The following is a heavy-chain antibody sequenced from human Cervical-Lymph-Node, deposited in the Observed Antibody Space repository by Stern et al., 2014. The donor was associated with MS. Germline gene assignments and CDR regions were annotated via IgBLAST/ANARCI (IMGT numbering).Heavy chain of an antibody. CDR3: TTGAYHDGVDV. J-gene: IGHJ6*02. Sequence: EMQLVESGGGLVKPGGSLTLSCVASGFNFFNGWMNWVRQAPGKGLEWVGRIKTKKDGETADYTAPVTGRFSISRDDSKNTLYLQMRSLKIEDTGVYYFTTGAYHDGVDVWGQGTTVTVSS. CDR1: GFNFFNGW. CDR2: IKTKKDGETA. V-gene: IGHV3-15*01.